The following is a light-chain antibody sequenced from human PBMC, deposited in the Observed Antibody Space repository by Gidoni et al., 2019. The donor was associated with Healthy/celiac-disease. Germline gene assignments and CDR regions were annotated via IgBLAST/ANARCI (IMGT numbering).Light chain of an antibody. Sequence: DIVMPKSPDSLAVSLGERAPINCKSSQSVLYSSNNKNYLAWYQQKPGQPPKLHIYWASTRESGVPDRFSGSGSGTDFTLTSSSLQAEDVSVYYCQQYYSTQYTFGQGTKLEIK. V-gene: IGKV4-1*01. CDR1: QSVLYSSNNKNY. CDR3: QQYYSTQYT. CDR2: WAS. J-gene: IGKJ2*01.